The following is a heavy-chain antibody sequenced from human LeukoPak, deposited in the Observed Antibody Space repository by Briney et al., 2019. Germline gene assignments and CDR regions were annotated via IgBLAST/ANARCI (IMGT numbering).Heavy chain of an antibody. CDR2: IYYSGGT. V-gene: IGHV4-59*08. CDR1: GGSISSYY. Sequence: PSETLSLTCTVSGGSISSYYWSWIRQPPGKGLEWIGYIYYSGGTNYNPSLKGRVTISVDTSKNQFSLKLSSVTAADTAVYYCASGYDQYYFDYWGQGTLVTVSS. J-gene: IGHJ4*02. D-gene: IGHD5-12*01. CDR3: ASGYDQYYFDY.